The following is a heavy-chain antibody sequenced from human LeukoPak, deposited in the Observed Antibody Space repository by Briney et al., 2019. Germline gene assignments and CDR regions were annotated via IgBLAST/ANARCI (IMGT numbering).Heavy chain of an antibody. CDR3: AREGGFYRPLDY. CDR1: GGSVTSTNW. Sequence: PSGTLSLTCGVSGGSVTSTNWWTWVRQPPGKGLEWIGEVHLDGRTNYNPSLKSRLTMSVDLSENHISLKLTSVTAADTAVYYCAREGGFYRPLDYSGQGTLVSVSS. V-gene: IGHV4-4*02. CDR2: VHLDGRT. D-gene: IGHD3-3*01. J-gene: IGHJ4*02.